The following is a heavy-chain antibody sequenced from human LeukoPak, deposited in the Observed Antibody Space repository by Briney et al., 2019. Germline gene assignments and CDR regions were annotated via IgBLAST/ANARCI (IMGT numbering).Heavy chain of an antibody. D-gene: IGHD3-22*01. V-gene: IGHV5-51*01. Sequence: RGESLKISCKGSGYSFTSYWIGWVRQMPGKGLEWMGIIYPGDSDTRYSPSFQGQVTISADKSISTAYLQWRSLKASDTAMYYCARDYYDSSGFYPGSKWFDPWGQGTLVTVSS. CDR3: ARDYYDSSGFYPGSKWFDP. CDR1: GYSFTSYW. CDR2: IYPGDSDT. J-gene: IGHJ5*02.